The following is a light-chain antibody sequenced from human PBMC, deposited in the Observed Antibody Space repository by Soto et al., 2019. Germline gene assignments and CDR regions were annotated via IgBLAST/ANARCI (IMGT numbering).Light chain of an antibody. CDR3: QQYNNWPPWT. CDR1: QSVSSN. CDR2: GVS. J-gene: IGKJ1*01. V-gene: IGKV3-15*01. Sequence: EIVMTQSPATLSVSPGERATLSCRASQSVSSNLAWYQQKPGQAPRLLIYGVSTRATGIPATFGGSGSVTEFTLTISSLQSEDVAVYYCQQYNNWPPWTFGQGTKVEIK.